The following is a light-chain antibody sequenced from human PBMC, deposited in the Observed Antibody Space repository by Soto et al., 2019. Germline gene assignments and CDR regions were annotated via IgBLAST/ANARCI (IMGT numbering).Light chain of an antibody. V-gene: IGKV3-15*01. CDR3: QQYHNWPTWA. Sequence: EIVMTQSPATLSVSPGERATLSCRASQSVSSNLAWYQQNPGQAPRLLVYGASTRASGIPARFSGSGSGTEFTLTISSLQSEDFAVYYCQQYHNWPTWAFGQGTKVEIQ. CDR1: QSVSSN. CDR2: GAS. J-gene: IGKJ1*01.